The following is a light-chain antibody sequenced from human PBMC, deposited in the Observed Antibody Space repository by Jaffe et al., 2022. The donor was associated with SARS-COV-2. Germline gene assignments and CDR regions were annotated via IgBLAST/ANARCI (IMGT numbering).Light chain of an antibody. CDR3: QKYNSDPRT. J-gene: IGKJ1*01. Sequence: DIQMTQSPSSLSASVGDRVTITCRASQDISNFLAWYQQKPGKVPKVLIYTASTLQSGVPSRFSGSGSGTDFSLTISSLQPEDVATYYCQKYNSDPRTFGQGTKVEI. V-gene: IGKV1-27*01. CDR2: TAS. CDR1: QDISNF.